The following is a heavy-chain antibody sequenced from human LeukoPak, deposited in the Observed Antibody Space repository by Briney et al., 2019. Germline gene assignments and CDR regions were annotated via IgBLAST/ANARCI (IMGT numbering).Heavy chain of an antibody. CDR1: GGSFSGYY. Sequence: SETLSLTCAVYGGSFSGYYWSWIRQPPGKGLEWIGEINHSGSTNYNPSLKSRVTISVDTSKNQFSLKLSSVTAADTAVYYCAREETGQATTKPLDYWGQGTLVTVSS. D-gene: IGHD1-26*01. CDR2: INHSGST. CDR3: AREETGQATTKPLDY. J-gene: IGHJ4*02. V-gene: IGHV4-34*01.